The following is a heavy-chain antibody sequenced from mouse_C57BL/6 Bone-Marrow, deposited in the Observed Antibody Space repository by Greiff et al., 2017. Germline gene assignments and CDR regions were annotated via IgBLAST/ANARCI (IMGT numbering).Heavy chain of an antibody. CDR3: ARGRWLPLYFDD. Sequence: VQLQQSGAELMKPGASVKLSCKASGYTFTGYSIEWVKQRPGQGLEWIGEILPGSGSTKYNEKFKGKATFTADTSSNTAYMPLSSLTTGDSAIYYCARGRWLPLYFDDWGQGTTLTVSS. CDR2: ILPGSGST. J-gene: IGHJ2*01. CDR1: GYTFTGYS. D-gene: IGHD2-2*01. V-gene: IGHV1-9*01.